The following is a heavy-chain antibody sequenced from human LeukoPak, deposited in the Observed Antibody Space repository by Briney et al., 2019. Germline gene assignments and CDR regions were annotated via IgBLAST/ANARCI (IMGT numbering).Heavy chain of an antibody. Sequence: ASVKVSCKASGYTFTSYGISWVRQAPGQGLEWMGWISAYNGNTNYAQKLQGRVTMTTDTSTSTAYMELRSLRSDDTAVYYCARGIGGTYYDSSGYYLNWGQGTLVTVSS. CDR3: ARGIGGTYYDSSGYYLN. CDR1: GYTFTSYG. V-gene: IGHV1-18*01. CDR2: ISAYNGNT. D-gene: IGHD3-22*01. J-gene: IGHJ4*02.